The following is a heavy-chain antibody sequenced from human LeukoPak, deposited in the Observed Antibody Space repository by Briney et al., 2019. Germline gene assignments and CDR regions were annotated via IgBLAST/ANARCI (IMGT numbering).Heavy chain of an antibody. J-gene: IGHJ5*02. Sequence: PGGSLRLSCAASGFTFSSYWMSWVRQAPGKGLEWVANIKQDGSEKYYVDSVKGRFTISRDNAKNSLCLQMNSLRAEDTAVYYCARPNWNYVNWFDPWGQGTLVTVSS. V-gene: IGHV3-7*01. CDR3: ARPNWNYVNWFDP. CDR2: IKQDGSEK. CDR1: GFTFSSYW. D-gene: IGHD1-7*01.